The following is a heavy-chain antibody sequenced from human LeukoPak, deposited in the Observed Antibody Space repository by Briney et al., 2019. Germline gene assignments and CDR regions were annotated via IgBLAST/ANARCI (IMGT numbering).Heavy chain of an antibody. Sequence: PGGSLRLSCAASGFTFSSYSMNWVRQAPGKGLEWVSSISSSSSYIYYADSVKGRFTISRDNAKNSLYLQMNSLRAEDTAVYYCARDSSRYCSSTSCYDGFDPWGQGALVTVSS. V-gene: IGHV3-21*01. CDR2: ISSSSSYI. CDR1: GFTFSSYS. D-gene: IGHD2-2*01. CDR3: ARDSSRYCSSTSCYDGFDP. J-gene: IGHJ5*02.